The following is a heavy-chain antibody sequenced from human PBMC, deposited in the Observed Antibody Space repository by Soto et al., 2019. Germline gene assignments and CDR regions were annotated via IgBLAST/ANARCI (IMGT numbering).Heavy chain of an antibody. V-gene: IGHV4-34*01. J-gene: IGHJ4*02. CDR3: ARRYYDFWSGYYTY. CDR2: INHSGST. Sequence: TSETLSLTCAVYGGSFSGYYWSRIRQPPGKGLEWIGEINHSGSTNYNPSLKSRVTISVDTSKNQFSLKLSSVTAADTAVYYCARRYYDFWSGYYTYWGQGTLVTVSS. CDR1: GGSFSGYY. D-gene: IGHD3-3*01.